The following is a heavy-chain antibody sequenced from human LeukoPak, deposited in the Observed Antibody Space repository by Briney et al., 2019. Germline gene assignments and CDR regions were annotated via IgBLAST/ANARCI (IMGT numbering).Heavy chain of an antibody. CDR3: ATLPRGSSSSWYDS. D-gene: IGHD6-13*01. CDR2: ISGSGTYI. Sequence: PGGSLRLSCAASGFTFSTYFINWVRQAPGKGLEWVSSISGSGTYIYYADSVKGRFTISRDNAKNSLYLHMNSLRAEDTAVYYCATLPRGSSSSWYDSWGQGTLVTVSS. V-gene: IGHV3-21*01. CDR1: GFTFSTYF. J-gene: IGHJ5*01.